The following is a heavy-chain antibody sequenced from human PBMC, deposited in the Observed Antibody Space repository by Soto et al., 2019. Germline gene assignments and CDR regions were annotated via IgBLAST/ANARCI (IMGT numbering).Heavy chain of an antibody. J-gene: IGHJ4*02. CDR2: IYNNGNT. V-gene: IGHV4-39*02. CDR3: ATRYCPRSSCNRIGNN. D-gene: IGHD2-2*01. CDR1: GGSISSSSYY. Sequence: PSETLSLTCTVSGGSISSSSYYWGWIRQPPGKGLEWIGSIYNNGNTYYSPSLKSRVTISVDTSKNHFSLKVSSVTAADTAIYYWATRYCPRSSCNRIGNNWGQGTLVTVSS.